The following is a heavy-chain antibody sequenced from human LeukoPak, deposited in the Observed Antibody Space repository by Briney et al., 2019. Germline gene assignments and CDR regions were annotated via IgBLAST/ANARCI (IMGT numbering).Heavy chain of an antibody. CDR2: IYHSGST. J-gene: IGHJ6*02. D-gene: IGHD6-19*01. V-gene: IGHV4-59*01. CDR1: GGSISSYY. CDR3: ARFAGYSSGWYDYYYYGMDV. Sequence: SETLSLTCTVSGGSISSYYWSWIRQPPGKGLEWIGYIYHSGSTNYNPSLKSRVTISVDTSKNQFSLKLSSVTAADTAVYYCARFAGYSSGWYDYYYYGMDVWGQGTTVTVSS.